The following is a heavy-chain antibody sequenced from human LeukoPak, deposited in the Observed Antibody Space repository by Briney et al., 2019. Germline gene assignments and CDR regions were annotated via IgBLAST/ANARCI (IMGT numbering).Heavy chain of an antibody. CDR2: ISHSGST. D-gene: IGHD2-21*02. Sequence: PSGTLSLTCAVSGGSISSTNWWCWVRQPPGKGLEWIGEISHSGSTNYNPSLKSRVTISVDKSKNQFSLKLSSVTAADTAVYYCARAGCGGDCRSWFDPWGQGTLVTVSS. CDR3: ARAGCGGDCRSWFDP. V-gene: IGHV4-4*02. J-gene: IGHJ5*02. CDR1: GGSISSTNW.